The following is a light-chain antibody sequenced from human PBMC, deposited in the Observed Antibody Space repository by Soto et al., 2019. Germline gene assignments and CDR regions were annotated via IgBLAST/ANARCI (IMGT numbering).Light chain of an antibody. J-gene: IGKJ5*01. CDR3: QPSYRTPLA. V-gene: IGKV1-39*01. CDR2: SAS. Sequence: DIQMTQSPSSLSASVGDRVTITCRASQSISIYLNWYQQKPGKAPKLLIYSASSLQSGVPSRFSGSGSGTDFTLTISNLQPEDFATYYFQPSYRTPLAFGQGTRLEIK. CDR1: QSISIY.